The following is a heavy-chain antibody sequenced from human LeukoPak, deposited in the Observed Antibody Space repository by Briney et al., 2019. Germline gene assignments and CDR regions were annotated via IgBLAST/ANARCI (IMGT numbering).Heavy chain of an antibody. CDR1: GGSISNYY. D-gene: IGHD5-18*01. CDR2: IYTSGST. J-gene: IGHJ3*02. CDR3: AREEWIQLLGAFDI. Sequence: PSETLSLTCTVSGGSISNYYWSWIRQPAGKGLEWIGRIYTSGSTNFNPSLKSRVTMSVDTSKNQFSLKLSSVTAADTAVYYCAREEWIQLLGAFDIWGQGTMVTVSS. V-gene: IGHV4-4*07.